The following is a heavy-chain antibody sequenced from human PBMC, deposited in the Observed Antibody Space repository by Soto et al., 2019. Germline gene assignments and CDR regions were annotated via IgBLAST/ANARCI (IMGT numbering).Heavy chain of an antibody. Sequence: QVQLQQWGAGLLKPSETLSLTCAVYGESFSDYYWSWIRQPPGKGLEWIGKINHSGSTNYNPSLNSRVTISVDTSKNQSSLKLTSVTAADTAVYYCARGAPGMDVCGQGTTVTVSS. V-gene: IGHV4-34*01. CDR2: INHSGST. CDR3: ARGAPGMDV. CDR1: GESFSDYY. J-gene: IGHJ6*02.